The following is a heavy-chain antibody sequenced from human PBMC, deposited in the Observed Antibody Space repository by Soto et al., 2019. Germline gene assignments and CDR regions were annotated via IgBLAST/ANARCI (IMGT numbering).Heavy chain of an antibody. D-gene: IGHD3-10*01. J-gene: IGHJ5*02. CDR1: GGSISSNY. V-gene: IGHV4-59*01. Sequence: SETLSLTCTVSGGSISSNYWSWIRQPPGKGLEWIGYIYYSGSTNYNPSLKSRVTISVDTSKNQFSLKLSSVTAADTAVYYCARAGFENWFDPWGQGTLVTVSS. CDR3: ARAGFENWFDP. CDR2: IYYSGST.